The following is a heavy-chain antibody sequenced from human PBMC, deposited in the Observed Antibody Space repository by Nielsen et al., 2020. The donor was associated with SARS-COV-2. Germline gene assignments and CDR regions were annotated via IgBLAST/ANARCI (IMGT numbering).Heavy chain of an antibody. J-gene: IGHJ4*02. Sequence: GGSLRLSCAASGFTFSSYSMNWVRQAPGKGLEWVSYISSSSSTIYYADSVKGRFTISRDNAKNSLYLQMNSLRAEDTAVYYCARDDVDTAMVFVRSPDYWGQGTLVTVSS. CDR3: ARDDVDTAMVFVRSPDY. V-gene: IGHV3-48*01. CDR1: GFTFSSYS. CDR2: ISSSSSTI. D-gene: IGHD5-18*01.